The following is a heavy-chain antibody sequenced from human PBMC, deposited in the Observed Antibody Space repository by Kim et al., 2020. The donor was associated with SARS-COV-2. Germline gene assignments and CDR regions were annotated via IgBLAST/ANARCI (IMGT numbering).Heavy chain of an antibody. V-gene: IGHV1-46*01. J-gene: IGHJ6*02. CDR3: ARDLVGCSGGSCYFRMDV. CDR1: GYTFTSYY. CDR2: INPSGGST. D-gene: IGHD2-15*01. Sequence: ASVKVSCKASGYTFTSYYMHWVRQAPGQGLEWMGIINPSGGSTSYAQKFQGRVTMTRDTSTSTVYMELSSLRSEDTAVDYCARDLVGCSGGSCYFRMDVWGQGTTVTVSS.